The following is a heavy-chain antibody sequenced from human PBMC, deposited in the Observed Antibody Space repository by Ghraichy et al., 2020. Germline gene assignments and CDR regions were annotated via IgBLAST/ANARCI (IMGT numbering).Heavy chain of an antibody. D-gene: IGHD2-15*01. Sequence: SETRSLTCAVSGASISVHGYSWSWVRLPPGKGLEWIANIDPSGNIFFNPSLRSRLIISVDKSENQFFLNLSSMTAADTAVYYCARLKYCSGGSCGVDAWGQGTLVTVSS. J-gene: IGHJ5*02. CDR1: GASISVHGYS. CDR2: IDPSGNI. CDR3: ARLKYCSGGSCGVDA. V-gene: IGHV4-30-2*01.